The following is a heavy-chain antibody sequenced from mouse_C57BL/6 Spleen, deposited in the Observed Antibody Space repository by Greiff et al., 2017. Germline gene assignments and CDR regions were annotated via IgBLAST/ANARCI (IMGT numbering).Heavy chain of an antibody. Sequence: DVHLVESGGGLVKPGGSLKLSCAASGFTFSDYGMHWVRQAPEKGLEWVAYISSGNSTFYYADTVKGRFTIPRDNAKTTLFLQMTSLRSEDTAMYYCARPDGNHGGDYWGQGTSVTGSS. CDR3: ARPDGNHGGDY. J-gene: IGHJ4*01. CDR2: ISSGNSTF. CDR1: GFTFSDYG. D-gene: IGHD2-1*01. V-gene: IGHV5-17*01.